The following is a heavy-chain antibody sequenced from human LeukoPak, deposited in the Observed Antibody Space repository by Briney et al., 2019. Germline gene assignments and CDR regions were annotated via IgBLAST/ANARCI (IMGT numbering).Heavy chain of an antibody. CDR1: GFIFSDSW. CDR3: TTSKDHYSHH. Sequence: GGSLRLSCAASGFIFSDSWMTWVRQSPGKGLQWVASIHQDAGEKQYVDSVRGRFTISRDNAKNSLYLQTNSLRVEDTAMYYCTTSKDHYSHHWGQGTLVTVSS. CDR2: IHQDAGEK. V-gene: IGHV3-7*05. J-gene: IGHJ4*02.